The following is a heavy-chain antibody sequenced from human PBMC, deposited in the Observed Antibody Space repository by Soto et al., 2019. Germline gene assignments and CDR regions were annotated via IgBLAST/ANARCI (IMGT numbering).Heavy chain of an antibody. D-gene: IGHD3-22*01. CDR2: IKHDGNEK. J-gene: IGHJ6*02. CDR3: VRATLSWGHYYFRGLDV. V-gene: IGHV3-7*01. CDR1: GFMFGTYW. Sequence: GGSLRLSCAATGFMFGTYWMGWVRQAPGKGLEWVANIKHDGNEKYYADSVKGRFTASRDNVKNFLHLQMSSLRGDDTGVYFCVRATLSWGHYYFRGLDVWGQGTTVTVSS.